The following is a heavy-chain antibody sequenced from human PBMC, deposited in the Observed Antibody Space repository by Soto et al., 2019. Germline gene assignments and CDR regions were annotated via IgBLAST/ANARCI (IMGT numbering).Heavy chain of an antibody. CDR1: GYSISSGYY. CDR2: IYHSGST. V-gene: IGHV4-38-2*02. CDR3: ARDFRTGYFDY. J-gene: IGHJ4*02. D-gene: IGHD1-1*01. Sequence: SETLSLTCAVSGYSISSGYYWGWLRQPPGKGLEWIGSIYHSGSTYYNPSLKSRVTISVDTSKNQFSLKLSSVTAADTAVYYCARDFRTGYFDYWGQGTLVTVSS.